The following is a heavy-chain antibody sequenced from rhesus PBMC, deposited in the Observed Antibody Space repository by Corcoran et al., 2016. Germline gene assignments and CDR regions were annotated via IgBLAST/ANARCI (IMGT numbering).Heavy chain of an antibody. CDR3: SSYIEVVFDY. V-gene: IGHV3-54*02. D-gene: IGHD3-16*01. Sequence: EVQLVESGGGLVQPGGSLRLSCAASGFTFSSYGMHWVRQAPGKGLAWVSVISYDGSKKYYADSVKEQFTISRDNSKNMLYLQMNSLKMEDTAVYYWSSYIEVVFDYWGQGVLVTVSS. J-gene: IGHJ4*01. CDR1: GFTFSSYG. CDR2: ISYDGSKK.